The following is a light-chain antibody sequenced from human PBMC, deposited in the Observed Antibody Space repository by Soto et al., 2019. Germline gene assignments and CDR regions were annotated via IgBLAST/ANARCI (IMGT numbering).Light chain of an antibody. CDR3: LSYADTAYV. Sequence: QSALTQPHSASGSPGQSVTICCAGTSSDVGGYNYVSWYQQYPGKVPKLMIYEVSERPSGVPDRFSGSKSGNTAFLTVSGLQAEDEADYYCLSYADTAYVFGTGTKVTVL. J-gene: IGLJ1*01. CDR2: EVS. CDR1: SSDVGGYNY. V-gene: IGLV2-8*01.